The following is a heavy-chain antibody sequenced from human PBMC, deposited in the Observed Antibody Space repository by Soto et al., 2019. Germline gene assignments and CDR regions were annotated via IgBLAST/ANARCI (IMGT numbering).Heavy chain of an antibody. D-gene: IGHD2-15*01. V-gene: IGHV1-18*01. CDR3: ATTTVVVVAATRAEYFQH. Sequence: ASVKVSCKASGYTFTSYGISWVRQAPGQGLEWMGWISAYNGNTNYAQKLQGRVTMTTDTSTSTAYMELRSLRSDDTAVYYCATTTVVVVAATRAEYFQHWGLGTLVTVSS. J-gene: IGHJ1*01. CDR1: GYTFTSYG. CDR2: ISAYNGNT.